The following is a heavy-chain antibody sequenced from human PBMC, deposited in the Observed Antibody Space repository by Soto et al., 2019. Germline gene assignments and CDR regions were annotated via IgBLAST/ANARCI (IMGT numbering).Heavy chain of an antibody. Sequence: PGGSLRLSCAASGFTFSSYAMHWVRQAPGKGLEWVAVISYDGSNKYYADSVKGRFTISRDNSKNTLYLQMNSLRAEDTAVYYCARGRLPLYYFDYWGQGTLVTVSS. V-gene: IGHV3-30-3*01. CDR2: ISYDGSNK. CDR3: ARGRLPLYYFDY. J-gene: IGHJ4*02. CDR1: GFTFSSYA. D-gene: IGHD2-15*01.